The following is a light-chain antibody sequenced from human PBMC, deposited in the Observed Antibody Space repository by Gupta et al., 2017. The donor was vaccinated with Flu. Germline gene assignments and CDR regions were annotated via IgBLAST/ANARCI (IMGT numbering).Light chain of an antibody. J-gene: IGKJ4*01. CDR3: QQDNSLPLT. Sequence: AIQKTQSPSSLSVSVGDTVTITCRASQDIRNELGWYQQKPGKAPNLLIYVASNLQRGVPSRFSGSGSGTDFTLTITSLQPDDFATYYCQQDNSLPLTFGGGTKVEIK. V-gene: IGKV1-6*01. CDR1: QDIRNE. CDR2: VAS.